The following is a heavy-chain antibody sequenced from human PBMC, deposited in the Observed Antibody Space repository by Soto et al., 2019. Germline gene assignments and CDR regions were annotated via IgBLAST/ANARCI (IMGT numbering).Heavy chain of an antibody. CDR2: IKSKTDGGTT. CDR1: GFTFSNAW. D-gene: IGHD2-2*01. CDR3: TTDSSGIVVVPAAKYYYGMDV. V-gene: IGHV3-15*01. Sequence: EVQLVESGGGLVKPGGSLRLSCAASGFTFSNAWMSWVRQAPGKGLEWVGRIKSKTDGGTTDYAAPVKGRFTISRDDLKNTLYLQMNSLKTEDTAVYYCTTDSSGIVVVPAAKYYYGMDVWGQGTTVTVSS. J-gene: IGHJ6*02.